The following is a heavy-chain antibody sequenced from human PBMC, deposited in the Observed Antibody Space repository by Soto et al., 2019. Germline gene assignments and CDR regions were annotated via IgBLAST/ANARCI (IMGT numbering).Heavy chain of an antibody. V-gene: IGHV5-51*01. J-gene: IGHJ4*02. Sequence: GESLKISCKGSGYSFTIYCIGWVLQMPWKGLEWMGIIYPGDSDTRYSPSFQGQVTISADKSISTAYLQWSSLKASDTAMYYCASPGIAVAGTGKNFDYWGQGTLVTVSS. CDR2: IYPGDSDT. CDR1: GYSFTIYC. D-gene: IGHD6-19*01. CDR3: ASPGIAVAGTGKNFDY.